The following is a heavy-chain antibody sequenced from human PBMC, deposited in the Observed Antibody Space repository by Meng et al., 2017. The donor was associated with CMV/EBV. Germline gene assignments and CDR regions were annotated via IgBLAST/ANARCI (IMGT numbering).Heavy chain of an antibody. D-gene: IGHD2-2*01. CDR3: ARYCSSTSCPEGLFDY. J-gene: IGHJ4*02. V-gene: IGHV3-48*04. CDR1: GFTFSSYS. CDR2: ISSSSSTI. Sequence: GGSLRLSCAASGFTFSSYSMNWVRQAPGKGPEWVSYISSSSSTIYYADSVKGRFTISRDNAKNSLYLQMNSLRAEDTAVYYCARYCSSTSCPEGLFDYWGQGTLVTVSS.